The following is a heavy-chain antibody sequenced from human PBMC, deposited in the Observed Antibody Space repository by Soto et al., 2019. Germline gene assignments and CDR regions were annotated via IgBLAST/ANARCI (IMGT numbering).Heavy chain of an antibody. V-gene: IGHV1-3*01. CDR3: ASPSYGSGSDY. J-gene: IGHJ4*02. D-gene: IGHD3-10*01. Sequence: QVQLVQSGAEVKKPGASVKVSCKASGYTFSNYLLHWVRQAPGQGLEWMGWINAGNGHTKYSQKFQGRVTFTRDTSATTAYIELSSLRSEDTAVYYCASPSYGSGSDYWGQGPLVTVSS. CDR1: GYTFSNYL. CDR2: INAGNGHT.